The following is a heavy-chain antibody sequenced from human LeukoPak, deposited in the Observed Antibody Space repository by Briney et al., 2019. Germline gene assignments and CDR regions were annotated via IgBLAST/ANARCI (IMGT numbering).Heavy chain of an antibody. CDR1: GFTFSTYT. V-gene: IGHV3-23*01. D-gene: IGHD1-20*01. CDR3: AKEGGDTWTNFYFHY. J-gene: IGHJ4*02. Sequence: GGSLRLSCAASGFTFSTYTMSWVRQAPGKGLEWVSTISGSGGSTYYADSVKGRFSISRDNSKNTLFLQMNNLRAEDTAVYYCAKEGGDTWTNFYFHYWGQGTLVTVSS. CDR2: ISGSGGST.